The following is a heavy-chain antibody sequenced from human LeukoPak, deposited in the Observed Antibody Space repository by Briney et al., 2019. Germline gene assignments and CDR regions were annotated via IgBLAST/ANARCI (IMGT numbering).Heavy chain of an antibody. V-gene: IGHV4-59*01. CDR2: ISYSGIT. CDR1: GGSISSFV. D-gene: IGHD3-10*01. CDR3: ARGGSRQNFYYSGLDV. J-gene: IGHJ6*02. Sequence: SETLSLTCTVSGGSISSFVWNWIRQPPGEGLEWIGYISYSGITNHNPSVQSRVSMSVDTSKNPFSLRPSLVTAADKAVYYCARGGSRQNFYYSGLDVWGQGTTVTVSS.